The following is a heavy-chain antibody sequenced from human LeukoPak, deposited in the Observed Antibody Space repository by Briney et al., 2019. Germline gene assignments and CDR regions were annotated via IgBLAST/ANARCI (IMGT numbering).Heavy chain of an antibody. D-gene: IGHD2-15*01. Sequence: HTGGSLRLSCAASGFTFSSYGMHWVRQAPGKGLEWVSAMSSSDDGRYYAASVRGRFTISRDTSRSTLYLQMNSLRAEGAAVYYCAKAPVTSCRGAFCYPFDYWGQGTLVTVSS. CDR1: GFTFSSYG. V-gene: IGHV3-23*01. CDR2: MSSSDDGR. CDR3: AKAPVTSCRGAFCYPFDY. J-gene: IGHJ4*02.